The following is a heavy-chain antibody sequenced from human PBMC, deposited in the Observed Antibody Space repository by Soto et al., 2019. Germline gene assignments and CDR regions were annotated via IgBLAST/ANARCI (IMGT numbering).Heavy chain of an antibody. D-gene: IGHD2-21*02. CDR1: GGTISRYY. Sequence: QVQLQESGPGLVKPSETLSLTCTVSGGTISRYYWSWIRQPPGKGLEWIGYMYNTGSTVYNPSFKSRVTISVDTSKNQFSLKLTSVTAPDTAVYYCARDLWGYCGTDCYPLDVWGQGTTVTVSS. J-gene: IGHJ6*02. CDR3: ARDLWGYCGTDCYPLDV. CDR2: MYNTGST. V-gene: IGHV4-59*01.